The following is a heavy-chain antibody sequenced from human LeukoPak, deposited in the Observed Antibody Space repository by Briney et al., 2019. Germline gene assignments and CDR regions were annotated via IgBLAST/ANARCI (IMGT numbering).Heavy chain of an antibody. CDR2: ISGSGGST. CDR3: GTITMSADY. J-gene: IGHJ4*02. D-gene: IGHD1-1*01. Sequence: GGSLRLSCAASGFTFSSYAMSWVRQAPGNGLEWVSAISGSGGSTYYADSVKGRFTISRDNSKNTLYLQMNSLRAEDTAVYYCGTITMSADYWGQGTLVTVSS. V-gene: IGHV3-23*01. CDR1: GFTFSSYA.